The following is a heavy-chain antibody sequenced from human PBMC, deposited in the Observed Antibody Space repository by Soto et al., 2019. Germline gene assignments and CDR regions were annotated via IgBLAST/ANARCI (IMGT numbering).Heavy chain of an antibody. CDR1: GYTFTSYG. CDR3: ARGPIVVVAATPGYFDY. V-gene: IGHV1-18*01. D-gene: IGHD2-15*01. Sequence: QVQLVQSGAEVKKPGASVKVSCKASGYTFTSYGISWVRQAPGQGLEWMGWICAYNGNTNYAQKLQGRVTMTTDTSTSTAYMELRSLRSDDTAVYYCARGPIVVVAATPGYFDYWGQGTLVTVSS. J-gene: IGHJ4*02. CDR2: ICAYNGNT.